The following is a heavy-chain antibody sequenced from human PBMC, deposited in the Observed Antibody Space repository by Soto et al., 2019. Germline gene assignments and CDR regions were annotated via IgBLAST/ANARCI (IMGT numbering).Heavy chain of an antibody. Sequence: EVQLLESGGGLVQPGGSLRLSCAASGFTFSTYAMSWVRQAPGKGLEWVSAISGSGGSTYYADSVKGRFTISRDNSKNTLYLQMNSLRAEDTAVYYCANGSLGSGSYFRLDYCRQGTLVTVSS. CDR3: ANGSLGSGSYFRLDY. CDR1: GFTFSTYA. D-gene: IGHD3-10*01. V-gene: IGHV3-23*01. CDR2: ISGSGGST. J-gene: IGHJ4*02.